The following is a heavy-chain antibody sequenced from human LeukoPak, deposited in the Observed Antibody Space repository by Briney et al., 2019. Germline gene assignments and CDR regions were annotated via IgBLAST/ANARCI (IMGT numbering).Heavy chain of an antibody. CDR1: GGSITNYY. D-gene: IGHD3-10*01. J-gene: IGHJ4*02. CDR2: IYYSGST. CDR3: ARGVPYGPSYEFFDY. V-gene: IGHV4-59*01. Sequence: PSETLSLTRTVSGGSITNYYWSWIRQPPGKGLECIGYIYYSGSTNYNPSLKSRVTISLHTSKNQFSLKLNSVTAADTAVYYCARGVPYGPSYEFFDYWGQGTLVTVSS.